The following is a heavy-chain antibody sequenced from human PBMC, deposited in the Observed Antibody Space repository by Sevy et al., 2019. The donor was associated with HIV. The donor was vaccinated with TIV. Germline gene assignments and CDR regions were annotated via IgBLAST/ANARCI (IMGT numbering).Heavy chain of an antibody. CDR3: VKDKSAGVVDFDF. CDR1: GFPFSSFA. J-gene: IGHJ4*02. Sequence: GGSLRLSCAASGFPFSSFAMSWVRQAPGKGLEWVSVISGSGGNTYYADSMKGRFTISRDNSKNTVYLQINSLRVEDTAVYYCVKDKSAGVVDFDFWGQGSLVTASS. CDR2: ISGSGGNT. V-gene: IGHV3-23*01. D-gene: IGHD3-3*01.